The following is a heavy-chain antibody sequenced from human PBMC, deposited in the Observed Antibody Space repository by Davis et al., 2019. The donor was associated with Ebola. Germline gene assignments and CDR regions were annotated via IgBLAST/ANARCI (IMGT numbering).Heavy chain of an antibody. CDR3: ARRVHGSGSYYKSKPFDY. Sequence: SETLSLTCAVYGGSFSGYYWSWIRQPPGKGLEWIGEINHSGSTNYNPSLKSRVTISVDTSKNQFSLKLSSVTAADTDVYYCARRVHGSGSYYKSKPFDYWGQGTLVTVSS. D-gene: IGHD3-10*01. CDR1: GGSFSGYY. V-gene: IGHV4-34*01. J-gene: IGHJ4*02. CDR2: INHSGST.